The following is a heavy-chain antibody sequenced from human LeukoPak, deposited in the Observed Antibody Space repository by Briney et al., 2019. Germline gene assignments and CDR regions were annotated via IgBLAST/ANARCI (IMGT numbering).Heavy chain of an antibody. CDR3: AKKEYYYDSSGYYYFDY. Sequence: GGSLRLSCAASGFTVSSNYMSWVRQAPGKGLEWVSVIYSGGSTYYADSVKGRFTISRDNSKNTLYLQMNSLRAEDTAVYYCAKKEYYYDSSGYYYFDYWGQGTLVTVSS. V-gene: IGHV3-66*01. D-gene: IGHD3-22*01. CDR1: GFTVSSNY. J-gene: IGHJ4*02. CDR2: IYSGGST.